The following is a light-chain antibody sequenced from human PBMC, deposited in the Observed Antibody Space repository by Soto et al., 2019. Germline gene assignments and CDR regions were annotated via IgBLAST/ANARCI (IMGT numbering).Light chain of an antibody. Sequence: QSALTQPASVSWSPGQSITISCTGTSSDVGGYNYVSWYQQHPGKAPKLMIYEVSNRPSGVSNRFSGSKSGNTASLTISGLQAEDEADYYCSSYTSSSTLSNWVFGGGTKLTVL. J-gene: IGLJ3*02. V-gene: IGLV2-14*01. CDR1: SSDVGGYNY. CDR3: SSYTSSSTLSNWV. CDR2: EVS.